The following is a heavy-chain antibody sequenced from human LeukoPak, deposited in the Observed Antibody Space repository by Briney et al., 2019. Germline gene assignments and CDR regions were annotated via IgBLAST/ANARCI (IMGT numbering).Heavy chain of an antibody. CDR2: IYYSGST. V-gene: IGHV4-59*01. J-gene: IGHJ4*02. CDR1: GGSISSYY. D-gene: IGHD3-22*01. Sequence: SETLSLTCTVSGGSISSYYWSWIRQPPGKGLEWIGYIYYSGSTNYNPSLKSRVTISVDTSKNQFSLKLSSVTAADTAVYYCARNNYYDSSGYYPGEIDKLYLDYWGQGTLVIVSS. CDR3: ARNNYYDSSGYYPGEIDKLYLDY.